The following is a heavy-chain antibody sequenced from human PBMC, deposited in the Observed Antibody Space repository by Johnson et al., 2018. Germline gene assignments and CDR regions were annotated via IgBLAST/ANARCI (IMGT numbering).Heavy chain of an antibody. V-gene: IGHV4-34*01. CDR3: AAGYAGYYMDV. CDR2: VSPRGST. CDR1: GESFSGYY. J-gene: IGHJ6*03. Sequence: QVQLQQWGAGLLKPSETLSLTCAVSGESFSGYYWSWIRQPPGKGLEWIGEVSPRGSTNYTPSLKSRITISLDTSNNQFSLKLISVPAADTAGSFCAAGYAGYYMDVWGKGTTVTVSS. D-gene: IGHD5-18*01.